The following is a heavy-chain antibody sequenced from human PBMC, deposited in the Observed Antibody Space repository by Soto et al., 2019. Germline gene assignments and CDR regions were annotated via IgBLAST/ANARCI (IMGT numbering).Heavy chain of an antibody. CDR2: IYYSGST. CDR1: GGSISSSSYY. V-gene: IGHV4-39*01. Sequence: SETLSLTCTVSGGSISSSSYYWGWIRQPPGKGLEWIGSIYYSGSTYYNPSLKSRVTISVDTSKNQFSLKLSSVTAADTAVYYCARCKAGYYQAYYYYYYKDVWGKGTTVTVSS. J-gene: IGHJ6*03. D-gene: IGHD3-22*01. CDR3: ARCKAGYYQAYYYYYYKDV.